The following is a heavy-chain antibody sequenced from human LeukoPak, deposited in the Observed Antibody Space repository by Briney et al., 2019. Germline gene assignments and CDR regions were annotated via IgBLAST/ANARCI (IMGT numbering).Heavy chain of an antibody. CDR3: AVDGDAHSSGWFYPDY. V-gene: IGHV5-10-1*01. D-gene: IGHD6-19*01. CDR1: GYSFTSYW. CDR2: IDPSDSYT. J-gene: IGHJ4*02. Sequence: GESLKISCKGSGYSFTSYWISWVRQMPGKGLEWMGRIDPSDSYTNYSPSFQGHVTISADKSISTAYLQWSSLKASDTAMYYCAVDGDAHSSGWFYPDYWGQGTLVTVSS.